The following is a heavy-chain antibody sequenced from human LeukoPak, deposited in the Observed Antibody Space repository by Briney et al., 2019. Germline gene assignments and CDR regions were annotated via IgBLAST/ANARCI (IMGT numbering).Heavy chain of an antibody. CDR2: IYYSGST. CDR3: ARDGVWRDCCSTSCYTVALGIDI. D-gene: IGHD2-2*02. J-gene: IGHJ3*02. V-gene: IGHV4-31*03. Sequence: PSQTLSLTCTVSGGSISSGGYYWSWIRQHPGKGLEWIGYIYYSGSTYYNPSLKSRVTISVDTSKNQFSLKLSSVTAADTAVYYCARDGVWRDCCSTSCYTVALGIDIWGQGTMVTVSS. CDR1: GGSISSGGYY.